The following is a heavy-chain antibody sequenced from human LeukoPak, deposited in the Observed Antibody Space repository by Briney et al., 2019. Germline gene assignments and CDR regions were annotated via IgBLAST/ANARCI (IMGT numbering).Heavy chain of an antibody. D-gene: IGHD3-10*01. V-gene: IGHV4-31*03. CDR3: ASGNGYYYRYFDN. J-gene: IGHJ4*02. CDR2: IHHSGST. CDR1: GGSIGSSGYY. Sequence: PSQTLSLTCTVSGGSIGSSGYYWTWIRQLPGKGLEWIGYIHHSGSTDYNPSLRSRVTISGDTSKNQFSPKLNSVTAADTAVYYCASGNGYYYRYFDNWGQGTLLTVSS.